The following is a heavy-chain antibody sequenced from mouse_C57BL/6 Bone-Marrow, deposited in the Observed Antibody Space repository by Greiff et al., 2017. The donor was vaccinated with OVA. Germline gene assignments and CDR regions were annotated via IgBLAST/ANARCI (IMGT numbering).Heavy chain of an antibody. Sequence: VQLQQSGPELAKPGASVKLSCKASGYTFTDYNMHWVKQSHGKSLEWIGYINPNNGGTSYNQKFKGKATLTVNKSSSTAYMELRSLTSEDSAVYDCARRGYMVTTGGLDYWGQGTTLTVSS. J-gene: IGHJ2*01. V-gene: IGHV1-22*01. D-gene: IGHD2-2*01. CDR2: INPNNGGT. CDR3: ARRGYMVTTGGLDY. CDR1: GYTFTDYN.